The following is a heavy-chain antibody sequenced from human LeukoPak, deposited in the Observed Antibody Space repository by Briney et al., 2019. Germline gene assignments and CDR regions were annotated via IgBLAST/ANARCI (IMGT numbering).Heavy chain of an antibody. CDR3: ARDLGGATDY. Sequence: GGSLRLSCAASGFTFSSYRMNWVRQAPGKGLEWVSSISSSSSYIYYADSVKGRFTISRDNAKNSLYLQMNSLRAEDTAVYYCARDLGGATDYWGQGTLVTVSS. V-gene: IGHV3-21*01. CDR2: ISSSSSYI. D-gene: IGHD1-26*01. CDR1: GFTFSSYR. J-gene: IGHJ4*02.